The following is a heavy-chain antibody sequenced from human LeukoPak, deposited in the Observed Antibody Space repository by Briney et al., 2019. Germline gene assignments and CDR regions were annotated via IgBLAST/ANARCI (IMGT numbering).Heavy chain of an antibody. D-gene: IGHD1-26*01. V-gene: IGHV3-53*01. CDR2: IYSGDST. Sequence: GGSLRLSCAVSGFAFGSEAMSWVRQAPGKGLEWVSVIYSGDSTYYADSVRGRFTISRDNSKNTLYLQMNSLRAEDTAVYYCARGDSGSYYRTGSAFDIWGQGTMVTVSS. J-gene: IGHJ3*02. CDR3: ARGDSGSYYRTGSAFDI. CDR1: GFAFGSEA.